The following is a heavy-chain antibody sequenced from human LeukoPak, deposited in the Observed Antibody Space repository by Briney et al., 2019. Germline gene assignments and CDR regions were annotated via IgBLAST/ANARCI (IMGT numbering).Heavy chain of an antibody. V-gene: IGHV3-9*03. CDR3: AKGISSITMVRGVSPDY. Sequence: GRSLRLSCAASGFTFDDYAMHWVRQAPGKGLEWVSGISWNSGSIGYADSVKGRFTISRDNAKNSLYLQMNSLRAEDMALYYCAKGISSITMVRGVSPDYWGQGTLVTVSS. D-gene: IGHD3-10*01. CDR1: GFTFDDYA. CDR2: ISWNSGSI. J-gene: IGHJ4*02.